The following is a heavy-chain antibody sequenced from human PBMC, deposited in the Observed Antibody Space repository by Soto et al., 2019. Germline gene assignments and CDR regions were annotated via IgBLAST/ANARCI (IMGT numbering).Heavy chain of an antibody. J-gene: IGHJ5*02. CDR1: GGTFSSYA. V-gene: IGHV1-69*13. D-gene: IGHD3-22*01. CDR2: IIPIFGTA. CDR3: ARDHQYYDSSGSNWFDP. Sequence: ASVKVSCKASGGTFSSYAISWVRQAPGQGLEWMGGIIPIFGTANYAQKFQGRVTITVDESTSTAYMELSSLRSEDTAVYYCARDHQYYDSSGSNWFDPWGQGTLVTVSS.